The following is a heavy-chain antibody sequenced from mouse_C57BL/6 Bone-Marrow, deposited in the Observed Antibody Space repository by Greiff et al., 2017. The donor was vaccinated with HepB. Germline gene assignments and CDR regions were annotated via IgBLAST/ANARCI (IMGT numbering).Heavy chain of an antibody. J-gene: IGHJ1*03. CDR2: INPSNGGT. CDR1: GYTFTSYW. Sequence: VQLQQPGTELVKPGASVKLSCKASGYTFTSYWMHWVKQRPGQGLEWIGNINPSNGGTNYNEKFKSKATLTVDKSSSTAYMQLSSLTSEDSAVYYCARRGVTTVRLYWYFDVWGTGTTVTVSS. CDR3: ARRGVTTVRLYWYFDV. D-gene: IGHD1-1*01. V-gene: IGHV1-53*01.